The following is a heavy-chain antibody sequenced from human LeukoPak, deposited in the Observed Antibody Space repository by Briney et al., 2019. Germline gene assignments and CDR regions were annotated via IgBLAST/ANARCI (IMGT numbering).Heavy chain of an antibody. CDR3: AKGTGSYIHDAFDI. V-gene: IGHV3-9*01. D-gene: IGHD3-10*01. J-gene: IGHJ3*02. CDR2: ISWNSGSI. Sequence: PGGSLRLSCAASGFTFDDYVMHWVRQAPGKGLEWVSGISWNSGSIGYADSVKGRFTISRDNAKNSLYLQMNSLRAEDTALYYCAKGTGSYIHDAFDIRGQGTMVTVSS. CDR1: GFTFDDYV.